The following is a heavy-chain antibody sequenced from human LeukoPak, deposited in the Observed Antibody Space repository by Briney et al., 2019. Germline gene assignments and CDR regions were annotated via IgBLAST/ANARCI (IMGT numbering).Heavy chain of an antibody. CDR2: IRSKAYGGTT. V-gene: IGHV3-49*03. J-gene: IGHJ3*02. CDR3: TRAHNVLLWFGELSDAFDT. Sequence: GGSLRLSCTASGFTFGDYAMSWFRQAPGKGLEWVGFIRSKAYGGTTEYAASVKGRFTISRDDSKSIAYLQMTSLKTEDTAVYYCTRAHNVLLWFGELSDAFDTWGQGTMVTVSS. CDR1: GFTFGDYA. D-gene: IGHD3-10*01.